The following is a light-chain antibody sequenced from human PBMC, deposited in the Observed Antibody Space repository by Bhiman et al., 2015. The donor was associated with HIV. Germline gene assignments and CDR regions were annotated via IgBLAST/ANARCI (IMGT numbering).Light chain of an antibody. Sequence: QSALTQPRSVSGSPGHSVTISCTGSSSDIGGYNYVSWYQQHPGKAPKFMIYDVSKRSSGVSNRFSGSKSGNTASLTISGLQAEDEADYYCTSYTISSLYVFGTGTKVTVL. V-gene: IGLV2-11*01. CDR1: SSDIGGYNY. J-gene: IGLJ1*01. CDR2: DVS. CDR3: TSYTISSLYV.